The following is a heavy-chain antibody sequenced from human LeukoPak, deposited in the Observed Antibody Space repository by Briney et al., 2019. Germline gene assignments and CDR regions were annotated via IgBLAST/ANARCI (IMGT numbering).Heavy chain of an antibody. CDR2: MNPNSGNT. V-gene: IGHV1-8*03. D-gene: IGHD6-6*01. Sequence: ASVKVSCKASGGTFSSYAISWVRQAPGQGLEWMGWMNPNSGNTGYAQKFQGRVTITRNTSISTAYMELSSLRSEDTAVYYWARVGGIAARSLGYWGQGTLVTVSS. J-gene: IGHJ4*02. CDR1: GGTFSSYA. CDR3: ARVGGIAARSLGY.